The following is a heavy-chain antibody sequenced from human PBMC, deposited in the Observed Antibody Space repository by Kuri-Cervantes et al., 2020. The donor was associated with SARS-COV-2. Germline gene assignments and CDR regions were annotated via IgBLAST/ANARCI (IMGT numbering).Heavy chain of an antibody. Sequence: GESLKISCAASGFTFSSYSMNWVRQAPGKGLEWVSSISSSSSYIYYADSVKGRFTISRDNAKNSLYLQMNSLKTEDTAVYYCTRHIAPRYNWNDVNFDYWGQGTLVTVSS. J-gene: IGHJ4*02. CDR2: ISSSSSYI. V-gene: IGHV3-21*04. CDR1: GFTFSSYS. CDR3: TRHIAPRYNWNDVNFDY. D-gene: IGHD1-20*01.